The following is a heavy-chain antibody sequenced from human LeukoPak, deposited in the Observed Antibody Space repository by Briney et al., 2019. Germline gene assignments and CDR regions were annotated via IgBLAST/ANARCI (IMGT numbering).Heavy chain of an antibody. D-gene: IGHD3-22*01. CDR3: ARVFWETVNTGYYSDF. CDR2: INGDGNTI. CDR1: GFSFSSYW. J-gene: IGHJ4*02. Sequence: GGSLRLSCAASGFSFSSYWMHWVREAPGKGLVWVSRINGDGNTINYADSVRGRFTISRDNAKNTLYLQMNSLRAEDTAVYYCARVFWETVNTGYYSDFWGPGTLVTVSS. V-gene: IGHV3-74*01.